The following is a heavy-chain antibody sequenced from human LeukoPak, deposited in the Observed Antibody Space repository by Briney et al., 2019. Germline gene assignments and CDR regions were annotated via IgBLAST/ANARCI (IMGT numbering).Heavy chain of an antibody. CDR1: AFTFSGHW. V-gene: IGHV3-74*01. Sequence: GGSLRLSCAASAFTFSGHWMHWVRQAPGKGLVWVTCINSDGSDIRYVDSVKGRFTISRDNAKNTLYLQMNSLRSEDTAVYYCARAQMPNNWFDPWGQGTLVTVSS. J-gene: IGHJ5*02. CDR2: INSDGSDI. CDR3: ARAQMPNNWFDP. D-gene: IGHD2-2*01.